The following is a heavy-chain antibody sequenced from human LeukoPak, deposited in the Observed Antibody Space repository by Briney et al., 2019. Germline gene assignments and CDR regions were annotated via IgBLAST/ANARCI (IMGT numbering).Heavy chain of an antibody. CDR2: IFWDDDK. V-gene: IGHV2-5*05. CDR1: GFSLSTTGVG. Sequence: SGPTLVNPTQTLTLTCTFSGFSLSTTGVGVGWIRQPPGKTLEWLAFIFWDDDKRYDPSLKSRLTITKDTSKNQVVLTVTNMDPADTATYYCAQQREYGGDYGTFEIWGQGAMVTVSS. J-gene: IGHJ3*02. D-gene: IGHD2-21*02. CDR3: AQQREYGGDYGTFEI.